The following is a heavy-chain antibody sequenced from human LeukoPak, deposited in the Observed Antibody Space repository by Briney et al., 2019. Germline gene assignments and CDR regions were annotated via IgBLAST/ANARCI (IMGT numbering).Heavy chain of an antibody. V-gene: IGHV4-39*01. D-gene: IGHD5-12*01. CDR2: IYYSGST. Sequence: SETLSLTCTVSGGSISSSSYYWGWIRQPPGKWLEWIGSIYYSGSTYYNPSLKSRVTISVDTSKNQFSLKLSSVTAADTAVYYCARKVGRFGLRFESSWFDPWGQGTLVTVSS. J-gene: IGHJ5*02. CDR1: GGSISSSSYY. CDR3: ARKVGRFGLRFESSWFDP.